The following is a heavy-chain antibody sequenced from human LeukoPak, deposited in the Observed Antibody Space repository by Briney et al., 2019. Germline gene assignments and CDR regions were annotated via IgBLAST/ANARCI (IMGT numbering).Heavy chain of an antibody. Sequence: GGSLEISGQGSGSIFTSYWIGWVRQLPGKGREWMGIIYPGDSDSSYSPSFQGQVTISPHQSLSTAYLQWSSLKASDTAMYYCARRRPMVRGVNYAFDIWGQGTMVTVSS. CDR3: ARRRPMVRGVNYAFDI. V-gene: IGHV5-51*01. CDR1: GSIFTSYW. D-gene: IGHD3-10*01. J-gene: IGHJ3*02. CDR2: IYPGDSDS.